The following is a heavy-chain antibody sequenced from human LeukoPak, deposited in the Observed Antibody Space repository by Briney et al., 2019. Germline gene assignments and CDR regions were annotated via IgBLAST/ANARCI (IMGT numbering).Heavy chain of an antibody. J-gene: IGHJ4*02. CDR1: GFTFSSYS. CDR3: ATLMTTVTIDY. D-gene: IGHD4-17*01. V-gene: IGHV3-21*01. Sequence: GGSLRLSCAASGFTFSSYSMNWVRQAPGKGLEWVSSISSSSSYMYYADSVKGRFTISRDNAKNSLYLQMNSLRAEDTAVYYCATLMTTVTIDYWGQGTLVTVSS. CDR2: ISSSSSYM.